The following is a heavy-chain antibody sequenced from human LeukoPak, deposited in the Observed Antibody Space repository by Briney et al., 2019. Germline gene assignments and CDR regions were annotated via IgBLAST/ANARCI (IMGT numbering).Heavy chain of an antibody. CDR3: AKERQTGDYFTSDF. J-gene: IGHJ4*02. V-gene: IGHV3-23*01. CDR2: INGRGDST. CDR1: GFIFGDYW. D-gene: IGHD4-17*01. Sequence: GGSLRLSCVASGFIFGDYWMRWVRQAPGKGLEWVSAINGRGDSTFYADSVKGQFTISRDNSKSTVYLQMNSLRADDTAVYYCAKERQTGDYFTSDFWGQGTLVTVSS.